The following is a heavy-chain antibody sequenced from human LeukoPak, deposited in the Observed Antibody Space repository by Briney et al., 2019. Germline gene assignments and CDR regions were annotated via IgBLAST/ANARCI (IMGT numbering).Heavy chain of an antibody. CDR1: GFTFSSYA. CDR3: AKGYGQRGIFDY. J-gene: IGHJ4*02. CDR2: ISGSGGSA. Sequence: GGSLRLSCAASGFTFSSYAMSWVRQAPGKGLEWVSAISGSGGSAYYADSVKGRFTISRDNSKNTLYLQMNSLRAEDTAVYYCAKGYGQRGIFDYWGQGTLVTVSS. V-gene: IGHV3-23*01. D-gene: IGHD3-16*01.